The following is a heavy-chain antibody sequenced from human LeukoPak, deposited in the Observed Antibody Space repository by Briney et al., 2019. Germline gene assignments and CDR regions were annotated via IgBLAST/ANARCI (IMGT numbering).Heavy chain of an antibody. Sequence: GASVKVSCKASGYRFSGCTITWVRQAPGQGLERMGWISPYNGKTEYSETVEDRVTMTADTSTSTAYMELRSLRSDDSAVYYCARPASVGSHYAPNFWGQRSLVTVSS. V-gene: IGHV1-18*01. J-gene: IGHJ4*02. CDR2: ISPYNGKT. CDR1: GYRFSGCT. D-gene: IGHD2-15*01. CDR3: ARPASVGSHYAPNF.